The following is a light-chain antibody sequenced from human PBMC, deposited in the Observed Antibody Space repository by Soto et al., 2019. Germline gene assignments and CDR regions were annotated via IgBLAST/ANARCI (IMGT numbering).Light chain of an antibody. CDR3: QTWGTDTYVV. V-gene: IGLV4-69*01. CDR1: SGHSRYA. Sequence: QSVLTQSPSASASLGASVKLTCTLSSGHSRYAIAWHQQQPEKGPRYVMKLNRDGSHTKGDGIPDRFSGSSSGAERYLTISSLQSEDEADYYCQTWGTDTYVVFGGGTKLTVL. CDR2: LNRDGSH. J-gene: IGLJ2*01.